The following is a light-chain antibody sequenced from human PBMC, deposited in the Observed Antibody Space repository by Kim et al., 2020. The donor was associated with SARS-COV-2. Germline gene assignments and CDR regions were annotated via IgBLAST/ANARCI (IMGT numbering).Light chain of an antibody. CDR1: QSVGGN. Sequence: RGDEVTISCRATQSVGGNLAWYSQRPGQAPRIVLYLASTRAKNSPERFLGSGSGTQFTLTIGSLQSEDLAIYYCHQYNSGPPYSFGPGTKLEI. CDR2: LAS. J-gene: IGKJ2*03. V-gene: IGKV3-15*01. CDR3: HQYNSGPPYS.